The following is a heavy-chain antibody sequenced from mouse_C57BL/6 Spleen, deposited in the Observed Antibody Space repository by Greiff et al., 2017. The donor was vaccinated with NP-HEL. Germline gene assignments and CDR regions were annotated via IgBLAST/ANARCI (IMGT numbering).Heavy chain of an antibody. CDR1: GFTFSDYG. Sequence: EVQLQQSGGGLVQPGGSLKLSCAASGFTFSDYGMAWVRQAPRKGPEWVAFISNLAYSIYYADTVTGRFTISRENAKNTLYLEMSSLRSENTAMYYCAREVGPNYYAMDYWGQGTSVTVSS. J-gene: IGHJ4*01. CDR2: ISNLAYSI. V-gene: IGHV5-15*01. D-gene: IGHD1-1*02. CDR3: AREVGPNYYAMDY.